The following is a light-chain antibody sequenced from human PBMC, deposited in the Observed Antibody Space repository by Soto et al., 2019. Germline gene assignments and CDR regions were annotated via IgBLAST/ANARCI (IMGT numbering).Light chain of an antibody. V-gene: IGKV3-11*01. J-gene: IGKJ4*01. CDR2: DAS. Sequence: EIVRTQSPASLSLSPAERATLSCRASQSVSSDLVWYQQKPGQAPRLLIYDASNRATGIPARFSGSGSGTDLTLTISILEPEDFAVYYCQQRSNWPPLTFGGGTKVYIK. CDR3: QQRSNWPPLT. CDR1: QSVSSD.